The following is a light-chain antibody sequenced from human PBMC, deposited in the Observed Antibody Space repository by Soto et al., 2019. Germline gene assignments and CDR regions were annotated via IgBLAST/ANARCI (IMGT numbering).Light chain of an antibody. CDR3: QQRSNRPLT. Sequence: EIVLTQSPATLSLSPGERATLSCRASQSVSSYLAWYQQKPGQAPRLLIYDASNRATGIPARFSGGGSGTDFPLTISRLEHEDFAVYYCQQRSNRPLTFGGGTKVEIK. CDR1: QSVSSY. CDR2: DAS. V-gene: IGKV3-11*01. J-gene: IGKJ4*01.